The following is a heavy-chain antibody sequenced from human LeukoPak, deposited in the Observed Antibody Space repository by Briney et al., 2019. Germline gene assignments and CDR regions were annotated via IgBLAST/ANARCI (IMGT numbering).Heavy chain of an antibody. J-gene: IGHJ4*02. CDR1: GGSISSGGYY. V-gene: IGHV4-30-2*01. CDR2: IYHSGST. D-gene: IGHD6-19*01. Sequence: SETLSLTCTVSGGSISSGGYYWSWIRQPPGKGLEWIGYIYHSGSTYYNPSLKSRVTISVDRSKNQFSLKLSSVTAADTAVYYCARVDKDSSGWYFFDYWGQGTLVTVSS. CDR3: ARVDKDSSGWYFFDY.